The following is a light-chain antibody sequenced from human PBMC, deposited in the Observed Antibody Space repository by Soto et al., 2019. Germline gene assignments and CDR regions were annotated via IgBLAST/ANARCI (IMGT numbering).Light chain of an antibody. CDR1: RSVSSTY. Sequence: EIVLTQSPGTLSLSPGERATLSCRASRSVSSTYLAWYQQKPGQAPRLLIYGASSRATGIPDRFSGSGSGTEFTLTIRRLEPEDFAVCYCQQYGSSPSYTFGQGTKLEIK. V-gene: IGKV3-20*01. CDR2: GAS. J-gene: IGKJ2*01. CDR3: QQYGSSPSYT.